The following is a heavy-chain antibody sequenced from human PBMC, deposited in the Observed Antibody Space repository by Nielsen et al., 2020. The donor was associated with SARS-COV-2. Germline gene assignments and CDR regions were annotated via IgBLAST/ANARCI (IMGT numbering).Heavy chain of an antibody. Sequence: GESLKISCAASGFTFSDYYMSWIRQAPGKGLEWVSYISSSGSTIYYADSVKGRFTISRDNAKNSLYLQMNSLRAEDTAVYYCAREYGDYDGWFDPWGQGTLVTVSS. CDR1: GFTFSDYY. V-gene: IGHV3-11*01. D-gene: IGHD4-17*01. J-gene: IGHJ5*02. CDR2: ISSSGSTI. CDR3: AREYGDYDGWFDP.